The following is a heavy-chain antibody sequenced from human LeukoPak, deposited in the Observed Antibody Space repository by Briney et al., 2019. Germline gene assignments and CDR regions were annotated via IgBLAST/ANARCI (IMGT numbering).Heavy chain of an antibody. V-gene: IGHV4-59*01. CDR1: GTSISNYY. CDR2: IYYSGDT. CDR3: ARGTTRYTTTYYFDY. J-gene: IGHJ4*02. Sequence: PSETLSLTCTVSGTSISNYYWSWLRQPPGKGLEWIGYIYYSGDTNYNPSLKSRVTMSVDTSKNQFSLKLSSLTAADTAVFYCARGTTRYTTTYYFDYWGQGSLVTVS. D-gene: IGHD2-2*02.